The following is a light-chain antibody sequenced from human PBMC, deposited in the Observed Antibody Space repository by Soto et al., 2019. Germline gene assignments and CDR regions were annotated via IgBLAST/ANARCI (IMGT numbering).Light chain of an antibody. J-gene: IGLJ1*01. CDR2: EAS. Sequence: LTQPAAVSGSPGQSITISCTGTSSDVGGYNLVSWYQQHPGKAPKLMIYEASKRPSGVSNRFSGSKSGNTASLTISGLQAEDEADYYCCSYADSRTYVFGTGTKVTVL. CDR1: SSDVGGYNL. CDR3: CSYADSRTYV. V-gene: IGLV2-23*01.